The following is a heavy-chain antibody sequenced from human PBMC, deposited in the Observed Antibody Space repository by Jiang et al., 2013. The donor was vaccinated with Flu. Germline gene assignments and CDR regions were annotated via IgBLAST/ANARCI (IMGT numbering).Heavy chain of an antibody. CDR3: ARHPVDSSTSYYVRDAFDI. CDR2: IYYTGST. Sequence: LLKPSETLSLTCTVSGGSSSSTSYYWAWIRQPPGKGLEWIASIYYTGSTYYNPSLKSRVTMSVDTSKNQFSLKLNSVTAADTAVYYCARHPVDSSTSYYVRDAFDIWGQGTMVTVSS. V-gene: IGHV4-39*01. CDR1: GGSSSSTSYY. D-gene: IGHD2/OR15-2a*01. J-gene: IGHJ3*02.